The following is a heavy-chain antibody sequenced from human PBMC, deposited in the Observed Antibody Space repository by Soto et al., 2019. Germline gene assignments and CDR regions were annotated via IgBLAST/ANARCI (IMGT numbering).Heavy chain of an antibody. D-gene: IGHD5-12*01. J-gene: IGHJ4*02. CDR3: TKDRATHRNY. CDR2: ISSDGSNK. Sequence: VQLVESGGGVVQPGRSLSLSCAASGFTFRNYVMHWVRQAPGKGLEWVAVISSDGSNKYYADSVKGRFTISRDNSKNTLYLQMNSLRIEDTAVYYCTKDRATHRNYWGQGTLVTVSS. V-gene: IGHV3-30*18. CDR1: GFTFRNYV.